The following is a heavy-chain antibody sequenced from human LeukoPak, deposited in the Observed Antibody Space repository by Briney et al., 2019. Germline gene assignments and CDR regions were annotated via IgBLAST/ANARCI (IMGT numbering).Heavy chain of an antibody. Sequence: SETLSLTCAVYGGSFSGYYWSWIRQPPGKGLEWIGEINHSGSTNYNPSLKSRVTISVDTSKNQFSLKLTSVTAADTAVYYCARSGSGYLRYYFDYWGQGTLVTVSS. CDR1: GGSFSGYY. V-gene: IGHV4-34*01. CDR2: INHSGST. CDR3: ARSGSGYLRYYFDY. D-gene: IGHD5-12*01. J-gene: IGHJ4*02.